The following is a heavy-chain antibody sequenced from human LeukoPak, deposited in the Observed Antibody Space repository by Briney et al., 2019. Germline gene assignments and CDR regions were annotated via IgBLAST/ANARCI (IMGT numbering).Heavy chain of an antibody. CDR1: GFTFGSYA. Sequence: PGGSLRLSCAASGFTFGSYAMSWVRQAPGKGLEWVSAISGSGGSTYYADSVKGRFTISRDNAKNSLYLQMNSLRAEDTAVYYCARENGGPTSAYFDYWGQGTLVTVSS. J-gene: IGHJ4*02. D-gene: IGHD1-26*01. CDR3: ARENGGPTSAYFDY. V-gene: IGHV3-23*01. CDR2: ISGSGGST.